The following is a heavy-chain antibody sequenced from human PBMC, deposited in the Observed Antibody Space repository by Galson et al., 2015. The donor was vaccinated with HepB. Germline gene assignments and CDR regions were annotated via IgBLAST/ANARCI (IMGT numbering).Heavy chain of an antibody. J-gene: IGHJ3*02. CDR2: VTGSGATT. V-gene: IGHV3-23*01. Sequence: SLRLSCAASGFPLGRHATFSSYAMSWVRQAPGKGLEWVSVVTGSGATTYYADSVKGRFIISRDNSKNTLSLQMTSLTAEDSAVYFCATTKFGNGAYWTFEIWGPGTLVTVSS. CDR3: ATTKFGNGAYWTFEI. CDR1: GFPLGRHATFSSYA. D-gene: IGHD2-8*01.